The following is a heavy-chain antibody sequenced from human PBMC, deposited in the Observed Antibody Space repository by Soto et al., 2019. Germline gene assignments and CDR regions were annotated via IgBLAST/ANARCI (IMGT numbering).Heavy chain of an antibody. D-gene: IGHD3-22*01. V-gene: IGHV3-73*01. CDR3: TRQMSDYYDSSGYYYGWYFDL. J-gene: IGHJ2*01. CDR2: IRSKANSYAT. CDR1: GFTFSGSA. Sequence: PGGSLRLSCAASGFTFSGSAMHWVSQASGKGLEWVGRIRSKANSYATAYAASVKGRFTISGDDSKNTAYLQMNSLKTEDTAVYYCTRQMSDYYDSSGYYYGWYFDLWGRGTLGTVSS.